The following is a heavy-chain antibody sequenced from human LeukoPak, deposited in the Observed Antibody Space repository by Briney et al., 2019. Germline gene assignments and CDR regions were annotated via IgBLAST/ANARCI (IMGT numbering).Heavy chain of an antibody. Sequence: PSETLSLTCAVYGGSFSGYYWSWIRHPPGNGLEWIREINHSGSTNYNPSLKSRVTISVDTSKNQFSLRLSSVTAADTAVYYCARHRSTGLAAFDIWGQGTMVTVSS. V-gene: IGHV4-34*01. CDR3: ARHRSTGLAAFDI. J-gene: IGHJ3*02. D-gene: IGHD2-2*01. CDR2: INHSGST. CDR1: GGSFSGYY.